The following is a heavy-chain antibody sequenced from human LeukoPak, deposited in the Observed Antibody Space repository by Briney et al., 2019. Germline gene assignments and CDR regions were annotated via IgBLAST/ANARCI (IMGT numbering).Heavy chain of an antibody. CDR2: IYHSGRT. V-gene: IGHV4-38-2*02. Sequence: PSETLSLTCTVSGYSISSGYYWGWIRQPPGKGLEWIGSIYHSGRTFYNPSLKSRVTISVDTSKNQFSLKLSSVTAADTAVYYCARGITMVRGVMFDYWGQGTLVTVSS. CDR3: ARGITMVRGVMFDY. D-gene: IGHD3-10*01. J-gene: IGHJ4*02. CDR1: GYSISSGYY.